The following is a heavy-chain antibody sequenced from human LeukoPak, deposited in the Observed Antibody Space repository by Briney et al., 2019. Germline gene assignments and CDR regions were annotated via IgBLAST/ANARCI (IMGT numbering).Heavy chain of an antibody. V-gene: IGHV4-38-2*02. Sequence: SETLSLTCTVSGYSINNGYYWGWIRQPPGKGLEWIGVYHVGTTDYNPSLRSRVTISVDGSKNQMSLTLSSVAAEDTAVYYCARVEEGYGSGRRENYYYYYMDVWGKGTTVTISS. CDR1: GYSINNGYY. D-gene: IGHD3-10*01. J-gene: IGHJ6*03. CDR2: VYHVGTT. CDR3: ARVEEGYGSGRRENYYYYYMDV.